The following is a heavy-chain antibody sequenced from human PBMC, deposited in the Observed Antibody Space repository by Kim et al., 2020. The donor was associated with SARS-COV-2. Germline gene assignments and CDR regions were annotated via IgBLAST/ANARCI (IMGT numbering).Heavy chain of an antibody. CDR2: INHSGST. Sequence: SETLSLTCAVYGGSFSGYYWSWIRQPPGKGLEWIGEINHSGSTNYNPSLKSRVTISVDTSKNQFSLKLSSVTAADTAVYYCARRREYYYYGMDVWGQGTT. J-gene: IGHJ6*02. V-gene: IGHV4-34*01. CDR1: GGSFSGYY. CDR3: ARRREYYYYGMDV. D-gene: IGHD1-26*01.